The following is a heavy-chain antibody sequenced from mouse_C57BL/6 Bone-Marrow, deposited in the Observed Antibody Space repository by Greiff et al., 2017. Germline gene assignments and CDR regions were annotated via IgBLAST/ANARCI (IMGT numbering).Heavy chain of an antibody. V-gene: IGHV2-6-1*01. CDR2: IWSDGST. J-gene: IGHJ1*03. D-gene: IGHD1-1*01. Sequence: QVQLKESGPGLVAPSQSLSITCTVSGFSLTSYGVHWVRQPPGKGLEWLVVIWSDGSTTYNSALKSRLSISKDNSKSQVVLKMNSHQTDDTAMYYCARHKDDCYGSSYVTCWYFDVWGTGTTVTVSS. CDR3: ARHKDDCYGSSYVTCWYFDV. CDR1: GFSLTSYG.